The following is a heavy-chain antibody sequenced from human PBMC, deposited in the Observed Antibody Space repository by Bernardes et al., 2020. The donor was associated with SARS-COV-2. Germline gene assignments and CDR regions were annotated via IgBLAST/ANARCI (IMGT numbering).Heavy chain of an antibody. Sequence: GCPRDSCAASGFTSKTHRMRWVRQAPGKGLESVASINQDGSHADYVDSVKGRFTISRDNAKNSLYLQMNSLRVEDTAIYYCVKDSTSWPQDFDYWGQGTRVAVSS. CDR1: GFTSKTHR. CDR2: INQDGSHA. J-gene: IGHJ4*02. V-gene: IGHV3-7*05. CDR3: VKDSTSWPQDFDY. D-gene: IGHD2-2*01.